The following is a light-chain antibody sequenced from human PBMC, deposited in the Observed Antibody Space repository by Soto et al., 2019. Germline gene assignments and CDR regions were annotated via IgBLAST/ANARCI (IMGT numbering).Light chain of an antibody. CDR2: GAS. Sequence: EIVRTQSPATLSVAPGERATLSCRASQSVGSNLAWYQLKPGHAPRLLIYGASTRATGIPARFSGSGSGTDFTLTISSLQSEDFAMNFCQKYHPWPPDRTFGQGTKVEI. CDR3: QKYHPWPPDRT. V-gene: IGKV3-15*01. J-gene: IGKJ1*01. CDR1: QSVGSN.